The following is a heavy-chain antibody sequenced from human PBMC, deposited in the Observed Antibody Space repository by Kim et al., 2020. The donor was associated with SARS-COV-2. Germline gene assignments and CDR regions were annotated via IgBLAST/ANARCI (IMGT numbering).Heavy chain of an antibody. V-gene: IGHV4-30-4*01. Sequence: SETLSLTCTVSGGSISSGDYYWSWIRQPPGKGLEWIGYIYYSGSTYYNPSLKSRVTISVDTSKNQFSLKLSSVTAADTAVYYCARWKWELLRSCFDYWGQGTLVTVSS. J-gene: IGHJ4*02. CDR1: GGSISSGDYY. CDR3: ARWKWELLRSCFDY. CDR2: IYYSGST. D-gene: IGHD1-26*01.